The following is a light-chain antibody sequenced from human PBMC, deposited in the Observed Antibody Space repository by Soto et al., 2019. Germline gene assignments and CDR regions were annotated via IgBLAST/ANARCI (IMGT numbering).Light chain of an antibody. CDR1: QSVSSF. Sequence: EIVLTQSPVTLSLSPGDRGTLSCRPSQSVSSFLAWYQQKPGQPPRLLIYDVSNRAAGIPARFSGSGSGTDFTLTISSLEPEDFAVYYCQQRTDWPPVYTFGQGTKLEIK. CDR2: DVS. CDR3: QQRTDWPPVYT. V-gene: IGKV3-11*01. J-gene: IGKJ2*01.